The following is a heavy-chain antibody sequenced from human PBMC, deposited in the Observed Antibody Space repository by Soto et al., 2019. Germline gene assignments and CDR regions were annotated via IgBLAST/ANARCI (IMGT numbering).Heavy chain of an antibody. Sequence: AGGSLRLSCAACGFIFSTSGSAFSRYAMTWVRQTPGRALEWVSSISGSGVRTYYSDSVRGRFTISRDNSKDRLYLEMNSVRAEDTAVYYCATPAYDYWGQGTLVTVSS. D-gene: IGHD3-16*01. CDR2: ISGSGVRT. J-gene: IGHJ4*02. CDR1: GFIFSTSGSAFSRYA. V-gene: IGHV3-23*01. CDR3: ATPAYDY.